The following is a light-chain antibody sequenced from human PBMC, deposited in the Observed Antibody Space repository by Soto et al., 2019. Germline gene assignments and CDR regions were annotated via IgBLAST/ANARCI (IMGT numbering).Light chain of an antibody. Sequence: EIVLTQSPGTLSLSPGERATLSCRASQSVSSSYLAWYQQKLGQAPSLLIYGASSRATGIPDRFSGSGSGTDFTLTISRLEPEDFAVYYCQQYGSSRNTFGQGTKLEIK. J-gene: IGKJ2*01. V-gene: IGKV3-20*01. CDR2: GAS. CDR3: QQYGSSRNT. CDR1: QSVSSSY.